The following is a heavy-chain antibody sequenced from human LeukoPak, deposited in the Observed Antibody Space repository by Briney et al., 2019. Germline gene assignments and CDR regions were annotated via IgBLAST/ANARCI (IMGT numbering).Heavy chain of an antibody. CDR3: IGSGGWPGY. CDR2: IASDGST. CDR1: GFTFSSYW. Sequence: GWSLRLSCAASGFTFSSYWMHWVRQAPGKGLVWVSRIASDGSTVYVDSVKGRFTISRDNAKDTVYLQMNSLRVEDTAVYYCIGSGGWPGYWGQGTLVTVSS. D-gene: IGHD1-26*01. V-gene: IGHV3-74*01. J-gene: IGHJ4*02.